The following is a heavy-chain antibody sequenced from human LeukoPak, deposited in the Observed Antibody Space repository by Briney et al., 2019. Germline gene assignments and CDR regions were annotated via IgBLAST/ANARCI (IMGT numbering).Heavy chain of an antibody. D-gene: IGHD3-10*01. J-gene: IGHJ3*02. CDR3: ARARDYGSGKANAFDI. CDR2: IWYDGSNK. CDR1: GFTFSTYD. Sequence: GRSLRLSCAASGFTFSTYDMHWVRQAPGKGLEWVAVIWYDGSNKYYADSVKGRFTISRDNSKNTLYLQMNSLRAEDTAVYYCARARDYGSGKANAFDIWGQGTMVTVSS. V-gene: IGHV3-33*01.